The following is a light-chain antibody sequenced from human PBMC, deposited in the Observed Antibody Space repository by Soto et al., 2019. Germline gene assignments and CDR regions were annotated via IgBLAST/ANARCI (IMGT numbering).Light chain of an antibody. CDR3: HQYGGSPPP. Sequence: LTMSAGTLSLSPQERATLSCSASQSVSGNYLSWYQQKPGQAPRLLIYGVSGRATGIPDRFSGSGSGTDFTLTISRLEPEDFAVYHCHQYGGSPPPVGQGTKVDIK. CDR1: QSVSGNY. CDR2: GVS. J-gene: IGKJ1*01. V-gene: IGKV3-20*01.